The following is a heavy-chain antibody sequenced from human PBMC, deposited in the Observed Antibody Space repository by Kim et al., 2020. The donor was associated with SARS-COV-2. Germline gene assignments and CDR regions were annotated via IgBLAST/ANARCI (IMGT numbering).Heavy chain of an antibody. CDR2: T. J-gene: IGHJ4*02. Sequence: TNYAPKFRGQVTMTRDKSTSTVYMDLGSLTSDDTAMYYCAREKPGSYYFDHWGQGSLVTVSS. CDR3: AREKPGSYYFDH. V-gene: IGHV1-46*01. D-gene: IGHD3-10*01.